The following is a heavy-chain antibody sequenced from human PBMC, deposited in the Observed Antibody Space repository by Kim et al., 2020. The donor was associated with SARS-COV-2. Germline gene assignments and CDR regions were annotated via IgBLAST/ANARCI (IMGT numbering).Heavy chain of an antibody. D-gene: IGHD6-13*01. CDR2: FDPEDGET. J-gene: IGHJ6*02. V-gene: IGHV1-24*01. CDR1: GYTLTELS. Sequence: ASVKVSCKVSGYTLTELSMHWVRQAPGKGLEWMGGFDPEDGETIYAQKFQGRVTMTEDTSTDTAYMELSSLRSEDTAVYYYATAYALWSAPAAAGPGYYYYYGMDVWGQGTTVTVSS. CDR3: ATAYALWSAPAAAGPGYYYYYGMDV.